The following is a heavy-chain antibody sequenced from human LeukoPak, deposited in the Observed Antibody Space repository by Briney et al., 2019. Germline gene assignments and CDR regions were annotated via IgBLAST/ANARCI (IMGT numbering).Heavy chain of an antibody. V-gene: IGHV4-59*08. CDR3: ARLVAGPYYYGMDV. D-gene: IGHD6-19*01. J-gene: IGHJ6*02. CDR2: IYYSGST. Sequence: SETLSLTCTVSGGSISSYYWSWIRQPPGKGLEWIGYIYYSGSTNYNPSLKSRVTISVDTSKNQFSLKLSSVTAADTAVYYCARLVAGPYYYGMDVWGQGTTVTVSS. CDR1: GGSISSYY.